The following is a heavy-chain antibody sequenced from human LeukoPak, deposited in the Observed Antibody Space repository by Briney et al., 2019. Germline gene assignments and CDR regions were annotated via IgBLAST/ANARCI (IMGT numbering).Heavy chain of an antibody. CDR3: LRHIGGGIEDMDV. CDR2: IYVTGT. D-gene: IGHD3-16*02. V-gene: IGHV4-59*08. Sequence: SETLSLPCPASGGSTVTYTWTWSRQSPGKGLKGIGYIYVTGTRNNPYPPSRVTISVDTSRNNFFLRMSSVTAADTPLYYCLRHIGGGIEDMDVWGKGTKVTVSS. CDR1: GGSTVTYT. J-gene: IGHJ6*03.